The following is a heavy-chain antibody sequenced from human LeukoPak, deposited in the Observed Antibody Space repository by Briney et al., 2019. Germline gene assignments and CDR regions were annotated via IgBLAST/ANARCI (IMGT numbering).Heavy chain of an antibody. D-gene: IGHD2-15*01. J-gene: IGHJ4*02. CDR1: GYNFSRYG. CDR2: ISAYNGNA. V-gene: IGHV1-18*01. Sequence: ASVKVSCKASGYNFSRYGINWVRQAPGQGLEWMGGISAYNGNANYAQNLQGRVTMTTDTSTSTAYMELRSLRSDDTAVYYCARGYGHDYWGQGTLVTVSS. CDR3: ARGYGHDY.